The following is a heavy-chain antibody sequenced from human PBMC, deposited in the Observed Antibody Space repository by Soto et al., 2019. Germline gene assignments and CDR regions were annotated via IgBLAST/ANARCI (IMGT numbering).Heavy chain of an antibody. CDR1: GGSFRGYY. J-gene: IGHJ6*02. CDR2: INHSGSI. CDR3: ASSSGWPWTYYYYYGMDV. V-gene: IGHV4-34*01. Sequence: ASETLSLTCAVYGGSFRGYYWSWIRQPPGKGLEWIGEINHSGSINYNPSLKSRVTISVDTSKNQFSLKLSSVTAADTAVYYCASSSGWPWTYYYYYGMDVWGQGTTVTVSS. D-gene: IGHD6-19*01.